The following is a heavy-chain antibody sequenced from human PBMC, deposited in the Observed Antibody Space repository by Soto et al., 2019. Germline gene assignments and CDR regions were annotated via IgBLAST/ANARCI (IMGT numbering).Heavy chain of an antibody. V-gene: IGHV3-33*08. CDR2: IWYDGSNK. J-gene: IGHJ5*02. D-gene: IGHD3-10*01. CDR1: GFTFDDYG. CDR3: ARDSLILYGSGSYGVVDP. Sequence: GGSLRLSCAASGFTFDDYGMSWVRQAPGKGLEWVAVIWYDGSNKYYADSVKGRFTISRDNSKNTLYLQMNSLRAEDTAVYYCARDSLILYGSGSYGVVDPWGQGTLVTVSS.